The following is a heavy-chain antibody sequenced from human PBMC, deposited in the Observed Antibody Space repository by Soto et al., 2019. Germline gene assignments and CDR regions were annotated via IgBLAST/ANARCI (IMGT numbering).Heavy chain of an antibody. CDR2: ISAYNGNT. CDR3: ARDRLAVAVDYYYYDGMDV. CDR1: GYTFTSYG. Sequence: QVQLVQSGAEVKKPGASVKVSYKASGYTFTSYGISWVRQAPGQGLEWMGRISAYNGNTNYAQKLQGSVTMTTDTATSTAYMELRSLRSDDTAVYYCARDRLAVAVDYYYYDGMDVWGQGTTVTVSS. V-gene: IGHV1-18*01. D-gene: IGHD6-19*01. J-gene: IGHJ6*02.